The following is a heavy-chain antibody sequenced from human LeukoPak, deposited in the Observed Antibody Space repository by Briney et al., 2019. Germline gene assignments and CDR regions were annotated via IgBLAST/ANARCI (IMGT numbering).Heavy chain of an antibody. CDR2: ISAYNGNT. D-gene: IGHD2-2*02. J-gene: IGHJ5*02. V-gene: IGHV1-18*01. Sequence: ASVKVSCKASGYTFTSYGISWVRKAPGQGLEWMGWISAYNGNTNYAQKLQGRVTMTTDTSTSTAYMELRSLRSDDTAVYYCARGVLCSSTSCYKPCDSWGQGTLVTVSS. CDR1: GYTFTSYG. CDR3: ARGVLCSSTSCYKPCDS.